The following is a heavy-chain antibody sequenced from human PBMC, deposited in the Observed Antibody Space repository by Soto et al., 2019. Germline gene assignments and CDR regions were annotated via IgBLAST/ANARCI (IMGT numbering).Heavy chain of an antibody. CDR2: ISGSGGST. CDR3: AKEQMLSYYDSSGYSPFDY. CDR1: GFTFSSYA. Sequence: PGGSLRLSCAASGFTFSSYAMSWVRQAPGKGLEWVSAISGSGGSTYYADSVKGRFTISRDNSKNTLYLQMNSLRAEDTAVYYCAKEQMLSYYDSSGYSPFDYWGQGTLVTVSS. V-gene: IGHV3-23*01. J-gene: IGHJ4*02. D-gene: IGHD3-22*01.